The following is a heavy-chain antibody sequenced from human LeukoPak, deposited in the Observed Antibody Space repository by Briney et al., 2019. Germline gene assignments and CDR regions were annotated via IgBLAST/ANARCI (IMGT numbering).Heavy chain of an antibody. CDR1: GFTFSSYS. CDR2: ISSSSSYI. V-gene: IGHV3-21*01. Sequence: GGSLRLSCAASGFTFSSYSMNWVRQAPGKGLEWVSSISSSSSYIYYADSVKGRFTISRDNAKNSLYLQMNSLRAEDTAVYYCARDDASGWYGGYYYFDYWGQGPLSPSPQ. CDR3: ARDDASGWYGGYYYFDY. D-gene: IGHD6-19*01. J-gene: IGHJ4*02.